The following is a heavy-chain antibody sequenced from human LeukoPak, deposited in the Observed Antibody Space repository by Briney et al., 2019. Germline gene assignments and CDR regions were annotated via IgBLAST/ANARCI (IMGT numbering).Heavy chain of an antibody. CDR1: GFPFSSYG. D-gene: IGHD6-19*01. CDR2: LVYDARS. J-gene: IGHJ4*02. CDR3: ARDLSAAFDF. Sequence: GGSLRLSCAASGFPFSSYGMHWVRRAPGKGLEWVARLVYDARSDYANSVKGRFSISRDDSKNTLFLDMSNLRVEDTALYYCARDLSAAFDFWGQGVLVTVSS. V-gene: IGHV3-33*01.